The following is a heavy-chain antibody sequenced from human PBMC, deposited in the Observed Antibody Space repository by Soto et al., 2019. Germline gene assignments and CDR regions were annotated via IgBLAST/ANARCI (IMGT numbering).Heavy chain of an antibody. CDR3: AMVGVYVTASQQGV. CDR1: GYTFTRYG. J-gene: IGHJ6*02. D-gene: IGHD2-15*01. Sequence: QVQLVQSGAEVKNPGASVKVSCKASGYTFTRYGIGWARQAPGQGLEWMGWINTYNGNTNYAQNVQGRVTLTTDTSTSTAYMELRSLRSNDTAIYYCAMVGVYVTASQQGVWGQGTTVIVSS. CDR2: INTYNGNT. V-gene: IGHV1-18*01.